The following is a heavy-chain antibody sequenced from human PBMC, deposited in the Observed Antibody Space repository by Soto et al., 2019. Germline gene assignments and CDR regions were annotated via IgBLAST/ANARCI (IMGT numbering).Heavy chain of an antibody. D-gene: IGHD3-22*01. Sequence: GWSLRLSCAASGFTFDDYAMHWVRQAPGKGLEWVSGISWNSGSIGYADSVKGRFTISRDNAKNSLYLQMNSLRAEDTALYYCAKETTTLYDSSGYYDYWGQGTLVTVSS. CDR1: GFTFDDYA. V-gene: IGHV3-9*01. CDR3: AKETTTLYDSSGYYDY. J-gene: IGHJ4*02. CDR2: ISWNSGSI.